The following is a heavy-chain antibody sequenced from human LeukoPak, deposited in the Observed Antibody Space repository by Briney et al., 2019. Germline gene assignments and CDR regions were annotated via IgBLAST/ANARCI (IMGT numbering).Heavy chain of an antibody. CDR2: ISGSGGIT. D-gene: IGHD2-15*01. Sequence: GGSLRLSCAASGFTFSSYAMSWVRQAPGKGLEWVSAISGSGGITYYADSVKGRFTISRDNSKNTLYLQMNSLRAEDTAVYYCAKSRLQGYYYYGMDVWGQGTTVTVSS. V-gene: IGHV3-23*01. CDR1: GFTFSSYA. J-gene: IGHJ6*02. CDR3: AKSRLQGYYYYGMDV.